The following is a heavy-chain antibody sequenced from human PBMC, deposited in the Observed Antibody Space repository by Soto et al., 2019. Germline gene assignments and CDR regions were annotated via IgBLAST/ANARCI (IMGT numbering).Heavy chain of an antibody. CDR3: ARVQTYCSGGSCYSQINHYPVSVAPLRYYYYYAMDV. Sequence: GASVKVSCKSSGYTFTGYYMHWVRQAPGQGLEWMGWINPNSGGTNYAQKFQGRVTMTRDTSISTAYMELSRLRSDDTAVYYCARVQTYCSGGSCYSQINHYPVSVAPLRYYYYYAMDVWGQGTTVTVS. D-gene: IGHD2-15*01. V-gene: IGHV1-2*02. CDR2: INPNSGGT. CDR1: GYTFTGYY. J-gene: IGHJ6*02.